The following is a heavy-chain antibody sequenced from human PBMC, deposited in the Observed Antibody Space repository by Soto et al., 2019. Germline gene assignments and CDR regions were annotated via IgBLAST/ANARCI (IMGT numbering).Heavy chain of an antibody. CDR2: MNPNSGNT. CDR1: GYTFTSYD. V-gene: IGHV1-8*01. CDR3: ARGLEWSWSLDP. J-gene: IGHJ5*02. Sequence: ASVKVSCKASGYTFTSYDINWVRQATGQGLEWMGWMNPNSGNTGYAQKFQGRVTMTRNTSISTAHMELSSLRSEDTAMYYCARGLEWSWSLDPWGQGTLVTVSS. D-gene: IGHD3-3*01.